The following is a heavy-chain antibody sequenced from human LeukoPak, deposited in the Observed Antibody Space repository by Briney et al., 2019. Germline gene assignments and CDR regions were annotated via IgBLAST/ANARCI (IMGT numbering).Heavy chain of an antibody. CDR1: GYTFTGYY. D-gene: IGHD6-19*01. Sequence: GASVKVSCKASGYTFTGYYMHWVRQAPGQGLEWMGWINPNSGGRNYAQKFQGRVTMTRDTSISTAYMELSRLRSDDTAVYYCARSGGGRYGNFDYWGQGTLVTVSS. CDR2: INPNSGGR. CDR3: ARSGGGRYGNFDY. J-gene: IGHJ4*02. V-gene: IGHV1-2*02.